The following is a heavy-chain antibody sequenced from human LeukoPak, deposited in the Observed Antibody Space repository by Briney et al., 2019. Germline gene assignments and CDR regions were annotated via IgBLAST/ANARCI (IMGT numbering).Heavy chain of an antibody. CDR3: ASGGHIVVVVAATPSTPDY. D-gene: IGHD2-15*01. CDR1: GFTFSSYA. J-gene: IGHJ4*02. V-gene: IGHV3-30-3*01. CDR2: ISYDGSNK. Sequence: GGSLRLSCAASGFTFSSYAMHWVRQAPGKGLEWVAVISYDGSNKYYADSVKGRFTISRDNSKNTLYLQMNSLRAEDTAVYYCASGGHIVVVVAATPSTPDYWGQGTLVTVSS.